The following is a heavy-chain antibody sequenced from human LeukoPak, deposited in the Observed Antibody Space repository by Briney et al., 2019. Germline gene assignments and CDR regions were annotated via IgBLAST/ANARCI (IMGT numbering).Heavy chain of an antibody. CDR1: GDSISNSYFY. Sequence: SETLSLTCTVSGDSISNSYFYWGWIRQPPGKGLEWIRTINYSGSTYYSPSLRSRVTISVDTSKHQFSLKLNSVTAADTAVYYCARDGRYFDWLLPALDYWGQGTLVTVSS. D-gene: IGHD3-9*01. CDR2: INYSGST. V-gene: IGHV4-39*07. J-gene: IGHJ4*02. CDR3: ARDGRYFDWLLPALDY.